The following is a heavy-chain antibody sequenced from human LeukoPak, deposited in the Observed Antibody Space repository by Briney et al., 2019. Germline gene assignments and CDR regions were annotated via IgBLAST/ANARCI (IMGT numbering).Heavy chain of an antibody. V-gene: IGHV1-18*01. CDR3: TREMFCRDDRCYRNPSDY. CDR2: ISGYNNNA. CDR1: GYNFTTYG. Sequence: ASVKVSCKASGYNFTTYGITWVRQAPGQGLEWMGWISGYNNNAKYAQNLQGRVTMTTDTSTSTAYMELRSLRSDDTAVYYCTREMFCRDDRCYRNPSDYWGQRTLVTVSS. J-gene: IGHJ4*02. D-gene: IGHD2-15*01.